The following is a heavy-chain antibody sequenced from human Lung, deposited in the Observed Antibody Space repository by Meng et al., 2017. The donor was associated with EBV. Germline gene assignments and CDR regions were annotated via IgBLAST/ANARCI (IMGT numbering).Heavy chain of an antibody. V-gene: IGHV4-30-2*01. Sequence: ESGSGLLNPSQALSLTCAVSGGSISSGGYSWSWIRQPPGKGLEWIGYIYHSGSTYYNPSLKSRVTISVDRSKNQFSLKLSSVTAADTAVYYCARDPGLGYSGYDGILGYWGQGTLVTVSS. CDR1: GGSISSGGYS. J-gene: IGHJ4*02. CDR3: ARDPGLGYSGYDGILGY. D-gene: IGHD5-12*01. CDR2: IYHSGST.